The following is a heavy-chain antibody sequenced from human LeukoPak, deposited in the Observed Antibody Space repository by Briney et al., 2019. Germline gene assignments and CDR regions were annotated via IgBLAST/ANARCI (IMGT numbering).Heavy chain of an antibody. CDR1: GFSFNNYA. V-gene: IGHV3-23*01. Sequence: GGSLRLSCAASGFSFNNYALSWVRQAPGKGLEWVSSVSGSGADTYYADSVKGRFTISRDNSKNTLYLQMNSLRAEDTAIYYCAKEYVTNRGWYGGFDYWGQGTLVSVSS. D-gene: IGHD6-19*01. CDR2: VSGSGADT. CDR3: AKEYVTNRGWYGGFDY. J-gene: IGHJ4*02.